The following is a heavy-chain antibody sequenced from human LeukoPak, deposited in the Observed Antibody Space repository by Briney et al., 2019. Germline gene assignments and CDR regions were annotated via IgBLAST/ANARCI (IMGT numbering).Heavy chain of an antibody. CDR1: GFTFSSYW. Sequence: GGSLRLSCAASGFTFSSYWMSWVRQAPGKGLEWVANIKQDGSGKYYVDSVKGRFTISRDNAKKSLYLQMSRLRAEDTAVYYCGRELSGGNDYWGQGTLVTVSS. D-gene: IGHD4-23*01. V-gene: IGHV3-7*01. CDR3: GRELSGGNDY. CDR2: IKQDGSGK. J-gene: IGHJ4*02.